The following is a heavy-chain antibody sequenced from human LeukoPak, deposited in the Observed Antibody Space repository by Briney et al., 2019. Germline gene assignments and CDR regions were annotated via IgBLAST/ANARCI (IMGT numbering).Heavy chain of an antibody. V-gene: IGHV4-59*11. CDR3: ARDVDSRAWFDP. D-gene: IGHD2-21*01. J-gene: IGHJ5*02. Sequence: SETLSLTCTVSGGSISSHYWSWIRQPPGKGLEWIGYIYYSGSPNYNPSLKSRVTISVDTSKNQFSLKLSSVTAADTAVYYCARDVDSRAWFDPWGQGTLVTVSS. CDR2: IYYSGSP. CDR1: GGSISSHY.